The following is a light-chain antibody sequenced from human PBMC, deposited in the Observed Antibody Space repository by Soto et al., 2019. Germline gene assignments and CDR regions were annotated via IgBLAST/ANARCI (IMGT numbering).Light chain of an antibody. V-gene: IGKV3-11*01. Sequence: EIVLTQSPATLSLSPGERATLSCRASPSVSSYLAWYQQKPGQAHRLLIYDASNRATGIPARFSGSGSGTDFTLTISSLEPEDFAVYYCQQRSNWPPTITFGQGTRLEIK. CDR2: DAS. J-gene: IGKJ5*01. CDR3: QQRSNWPPTIT. CDR1: PSVSSY.